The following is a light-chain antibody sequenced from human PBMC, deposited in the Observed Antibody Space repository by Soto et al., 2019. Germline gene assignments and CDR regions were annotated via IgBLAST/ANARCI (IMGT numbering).Light chain of an antibody. CDR2: EVS. CDR1: SSDVGGYNY. J-gene: IGLJ1*01. Sequence: QSVLAQPASVSGSPGQSIAISCTGTSSDVGGYNYVSWYQQLPGKAPKLLISEVSNRPSGVSHRFSGSKSGNTASLTISGLQAEDEADYYCSSYRTGGPFVLGTGTKVTVL. CDR3: SSYRTGGPFV. V-gene: IGLV2-14*01.